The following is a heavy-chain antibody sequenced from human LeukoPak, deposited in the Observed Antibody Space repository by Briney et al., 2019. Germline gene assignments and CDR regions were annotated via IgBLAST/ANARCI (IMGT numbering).Heavy chain of an antibody. Sequence: GGSLRLSCAASGFTVSSNYMSWVRQAPGKGLGWVSVIYSGGGTYYADSVKGRFTISRDNSKNALYLQMNSLRAEDTAVYYCARDTHLGNFDYWGQGTLVTVSS. CDR1: GFTVSSNY. D-gene: IGHD7-27*01. CDR2: IYSGGGT. CDR3: ARDTHLGNFDY. V-gene: IGHV3-53*01. J-gene: IGHJ4*02.